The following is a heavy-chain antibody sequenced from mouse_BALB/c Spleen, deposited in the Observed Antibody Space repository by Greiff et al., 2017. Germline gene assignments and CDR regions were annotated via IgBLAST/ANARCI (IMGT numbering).Heavy chain of an antibody. CDR1: GFTFSNYW. CDR2: IRLKSNNYAT. J-gene: IGHJ2*01. V-gene: IGHV6-6*02. Sequence: EVQRVESGGGLVQPGGSMKLSCVASGFTFSNYWMNWVRQSPEKGLEWVAEIRLKSNNYATHYAESVKGRFTISRDDSKSSVYLQMNNLRAEDTGIYYCTRGVRGVFDYWGQGTTLTVSS. CDR3: TRGVRGVFDY. D-gene: IGHD2-14*01.